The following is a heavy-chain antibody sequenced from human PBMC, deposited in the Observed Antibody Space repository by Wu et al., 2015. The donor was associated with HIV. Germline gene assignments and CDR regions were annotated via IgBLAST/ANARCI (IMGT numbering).Heavy chain of an antibody. CDR1: GGTFSSFA. D-gene: IGHD3-3*01. Sequence: QVQLVQSGAEVKQPGSSVKVSCKSSGGTFSSFAINWVRQAPGQGLEWLGGLTLIFGTSKYAQRFQGRVTITTGESKGIAYMELSRLRSDDTAVYYCASTIFGVVILDYYMDVWGKGTTVTVSS. V-gene: IGHV1-69*05. J-gene: IGHJ6*03. CDR2: LTLIFGTS. CDR3: ASTIFGVVILDYYMDV.